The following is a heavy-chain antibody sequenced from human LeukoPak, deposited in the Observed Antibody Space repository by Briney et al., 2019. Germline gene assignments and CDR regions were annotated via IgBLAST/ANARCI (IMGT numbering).Heavy chain of an antibody. CDR3: ARHTPRPYYYDSSGYRPDFDY. CDR2: IYSGGST. D-gene: IGHD3-22*01. Sequence: AGGSLRPSCAASGFTVSSNYMSWVRQAPGKGLEWVSVIYSGGSTYYADSVKGRFTISRDNSKNTLYLQMNSLRAEDTAVYYCARHTPRPYYYDSSGYRPDFDYWGQGTLVTVSS. CDR1: GFTVSSNY. J-gene: IGHJ4*02. V-gene: IGHV3-53*01.